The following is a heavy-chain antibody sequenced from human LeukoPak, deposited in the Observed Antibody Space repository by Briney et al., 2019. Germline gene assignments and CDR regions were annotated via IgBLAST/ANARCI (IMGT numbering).Heavy chain of an antibody. D-gene: IGHD2-15*01. CDR2: ISAYNGNT. CDR3: AKVSRAKVAPLYA. Sequence: ASVKVYCKASGYTFTSYGISWVRQAPGQGLEWMGWISAYNGNTNYAQKLQGRVTMTTDTSTSTAYMELRSLRSDDTAVYYCAKVSRAKVAPLYAWGQGTLVTVSS. V-gene: IGHV1-18*01. CDR1: GYTFTSYG. J-gene: IGHJ4*02.